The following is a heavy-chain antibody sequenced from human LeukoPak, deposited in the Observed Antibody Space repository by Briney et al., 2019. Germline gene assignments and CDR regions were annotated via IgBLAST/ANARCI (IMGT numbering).Heavy chain of an antibody. Sequence: SDPLSLTCTVSGGSMSSYYWSWIRQPPGKGLEGIGYIYYSGSTNYNPSLKSRVTISVDTSKNQFSLKLSSVTAADTAVYYCAREDIAAAIDYWGQGTLVTVSS. D-gene: IGHD6-13*01. CDR2: IYYSGST. CDR1: GGSMSSYY. CDR3: AREDIAAAIDY. J-gene: IGHJ4*02. V-gene: IGHV4-59*13.